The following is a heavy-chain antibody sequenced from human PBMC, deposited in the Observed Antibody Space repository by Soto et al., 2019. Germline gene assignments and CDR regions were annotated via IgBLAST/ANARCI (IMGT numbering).Heavy chain of an antibody. J-gene: IGHJ4*02. Sequence: QITLQESGPTLVKPTQTLTLTCRFSGFSLSSGEGVGWIRQFPGEALEWLAFIYWDDDKRYSPSLKTRLTIRKDTSKREVALIMTNMDPVDTGTYYCARGYSVGGWNSFYFDSCGQGTLLTVSS. CDR3: ARGYSVGGWNSFYFDS. CDR2: IYWDDDK. CDR1: GFSLSSGEG. D-gene: IGHD5-18*01. V-gene: IGHV2-5*02.